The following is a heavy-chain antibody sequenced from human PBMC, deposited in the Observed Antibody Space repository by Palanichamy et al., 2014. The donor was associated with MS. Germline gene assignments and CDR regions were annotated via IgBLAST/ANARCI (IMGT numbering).Heavy chain of an antibody. CDR2: ISSSSNPI. J-gene: IGHJ4*02. V-gene: IGHV3-48*02. CDR3: ARAYYGSGNYYCDY. CDR1: GFTFSSYS. Sequence: EVQLVESGGGSVQPGGSLRLSCAASGFTFSSYSMNWVRQAPGKGLEWVSYISSSSNPIYYTDSVKGRFTISRDNAKNSLYLQMNSLRDEDTAVYYCARAYYGSGNYYCDYWGQGTLVTVSS. D-gene: IGHD3-10*01.